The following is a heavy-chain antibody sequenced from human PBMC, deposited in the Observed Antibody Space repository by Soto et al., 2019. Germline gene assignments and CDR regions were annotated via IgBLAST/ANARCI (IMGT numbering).Heavy chain of an antibody. Sequence: EVQLVESGGGLVKPEGSLRLSCVVSGFTFSSYSMNWFRQAPGKGLEWVSSISSSSIYTYYADSVKGRFTISRDNAKNSVYLQMNSLRAEDTAVYYCARDFKESQYYYYCMDVWGKGTTVTVSS. V-gene: IGHV3-21*06. D-gene: IGHD3-10*01. CDR2: ISSSSIYT. CDR3: ARDFKESQYYYYCMDV. J-gene: IGHJ6*03. CDR1: GFTFSSYS.